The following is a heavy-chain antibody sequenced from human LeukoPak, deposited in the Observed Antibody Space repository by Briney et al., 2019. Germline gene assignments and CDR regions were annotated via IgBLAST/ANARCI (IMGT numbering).Heavy chain of an antibody. Sequence: GGSLRLSRAASGFTFSSYAVHWVRQAPGKGLEWVTFIRYDGTNEYYADSVRGRFTISRDNSKNTLYLQMNSLRPEDTAVYYCARVEAVYYYGSASPYSPYWGQGTLVTVSS. CDR3: ARVEAVYYYGSASPYSPY. V-gene: IGHV3-30*02. CDR1: GFTFSSYA. J-gene: IGHJ4*02. D-gene: IGHD3-10*01. CDR2: IRYDGTNE.